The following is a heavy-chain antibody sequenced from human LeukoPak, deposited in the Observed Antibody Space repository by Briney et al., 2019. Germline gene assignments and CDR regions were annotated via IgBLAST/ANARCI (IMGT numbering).Heavy chain of an antibody. CDR2: ISYDGSNK. J-gene: IGHJ4*02. V-gene: IGHV3-30*04. D-gene: IGHD5-18*01. CDR3: AKDNGYSYGYPDY. CDR1: GFTFSYA. Sequence: GGSLRLSCAASGFTFSYAMHWVRQAPGKGLEWVAVISYDGSNKYYADSVKGRFTISRDNSKNTLYLQMNSLRAEDTAVYYCAKDNGYSYGYPDYWGQGTLVTVSS.